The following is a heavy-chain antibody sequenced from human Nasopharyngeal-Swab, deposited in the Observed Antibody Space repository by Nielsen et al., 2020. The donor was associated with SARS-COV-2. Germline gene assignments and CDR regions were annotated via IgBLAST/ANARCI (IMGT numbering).Heavy chain of an antibody. J-gene: IGHJ4*02. CDR2: VSGSGDGT. D-gene: IGHD3-22*01. Sequence: GGSLRLSCAASGFTFINYAMSWVRQAPGKGLEWVSGVSGSGDGTYYADSVKGRFTISRDNSKNTLYLQMNSLRAEDTAVYYCAKRDDYYESSGLGDWSQGTLVTVSS. CDR1: GFTFINYA. CDR3: AKRDDYYESSGLGD. V-gene: IGHV3-23*01.